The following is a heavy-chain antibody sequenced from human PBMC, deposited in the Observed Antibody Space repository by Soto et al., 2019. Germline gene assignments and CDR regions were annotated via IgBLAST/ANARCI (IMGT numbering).Heavy chain of an antibody. CDR1: GFTFSGSA. CDR2: IRSKANSYAT. J-gene: IGHJ6*02. V-gene: IGHV3-73*01. Sequence: GGSLRLSCAASGFTFSGSAMHWVRQASGQGLEWVGRIRSKANSYATAYAASAKGRFTISRDDSKYTAYLQMNSLKTEDTAAHYWSRHSVFYGMDVWGQGATVTVSS. CDR3: SRHSVFYGMDV. D-gene: IGHD3-10*01.